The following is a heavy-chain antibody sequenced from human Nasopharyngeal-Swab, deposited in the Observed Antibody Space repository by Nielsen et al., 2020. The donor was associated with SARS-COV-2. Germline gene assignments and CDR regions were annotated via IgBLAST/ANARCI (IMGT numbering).Heavy chain of an antibody. CDR3: ARDYTRFHY. CDR1: GFTFSSYW. V-gene: IGHV3-7*05. CDR2: IKEDGSEK. D-gene: IGHD3-16*01. Sequence: GGSLRLSCAASGFTFSSYWMSWVRQAPGKGLEWVAYIKEDGSEKYFVDSVKGRFTISRDNAKNSLYLQMNSLRAEDTAVYYCARDYTRFHYWGQGTLVTVSS. J-gene: IGHJ4*02.